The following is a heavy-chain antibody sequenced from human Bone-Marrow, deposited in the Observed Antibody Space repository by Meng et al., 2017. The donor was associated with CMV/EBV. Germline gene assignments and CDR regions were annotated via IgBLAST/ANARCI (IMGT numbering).Heavy chain of an antibody. CDR1: GYTFTGYY. Sequence: ASVKVSCKASGYTFTGYYMHWVRQAPGQGLEWMGWINPNSGGTNYAQKFQGRVTMTRDTSISTAYMELSRLRSDDTAVYYCARVGLEYCSGGSCYSKAGYFDLWGRGTLVTVSS. V-gene: IGHV1-2*02. J-gene: IGHJ2*01. CDR3: ARVGLEYCSGGSCYSKAGYFDL. D-gene: IGHD2-15*01. CDR2: INPNSGGT.